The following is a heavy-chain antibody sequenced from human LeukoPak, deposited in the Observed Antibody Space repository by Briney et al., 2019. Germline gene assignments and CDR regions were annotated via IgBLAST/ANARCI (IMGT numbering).Heavy chain of an antibody. Sequence: SETLSLTCTVSGGSISSYYWSRIRQPPRKGLEWIGYIYYSGSTNYNPSLKSRVTISVDTSKNQFSLKLSSVTAADTAVYYCARDRRGSSDFDYWGQGTLVTVSS. CDR1: GGSISSYY. V-gene: IGHV4-59*01. J-gene: IGHJ4*02. CDR3: ARDRRGSSDFDY. D-gene: IGHD1-26*01. CDR2: IYYSGST.